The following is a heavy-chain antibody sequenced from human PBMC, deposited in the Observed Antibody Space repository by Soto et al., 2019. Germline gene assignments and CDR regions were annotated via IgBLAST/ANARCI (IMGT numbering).Heavy chain of an antibody. D-gene: IGHD6-13*01. CDR2: INSSSSYT. CDR1: GFTFSDYY. V-gene: IGHV3-11*05. J-gene: IGHJ2*01. Sequence: QVQLVESGGGLVKPGGSLRLSCAASGFTFSDYYMSWIRQAPGKGLEWVSYINSSSSYTNNPDSVKGRFTISRDNAKNSLYLQMNSLRAEDTAVYYCARIITAAGGRRYFDLWGRGTLVTVSS. CDR3: ARIITAAGGRRYFDL.